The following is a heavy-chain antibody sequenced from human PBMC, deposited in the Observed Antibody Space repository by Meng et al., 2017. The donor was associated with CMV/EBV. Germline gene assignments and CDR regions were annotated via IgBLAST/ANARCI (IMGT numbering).Heavy chain of an antibody. D-gene: IGHD1-1*01. J-gene: IGHJ4*02. CDR3: ARDHSGPLSH. Sequence: EGHLVGVGGGWVPPGGSLTLSCAASGFPVSSNYMRWVRQAPGKGLEWVSVISSGGSTYYADSVKGRFTISRDNSKNTLYLQMNSLRAEDTALYYCARDHSGPLSHWGQGTLVTVSS. CDR2: ISSGGST. V-gene: IGHV3-66*01. CDR1: GFPVSSNY.